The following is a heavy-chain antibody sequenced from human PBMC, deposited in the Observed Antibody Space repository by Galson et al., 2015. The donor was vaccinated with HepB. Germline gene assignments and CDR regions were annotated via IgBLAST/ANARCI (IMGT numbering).Heavy chain of an antibody. CDR2: ISTSSTTI. D-gene: IGHD5-18*01. Sequence: SLRLSCAASGFTFSSCAMDWVRQAPGKGLEWVSFISTSSTTIYYADSVRGRFTISRDNAKNSLYLQMNSLRAEDTAVYYCASHNYGNFDYWGQGTLVTVSS. V-gene: IGHV3-48*01. J-gene: IGHJ4*02. CDR3: ASHNYGNFDY. CDR1: GFTFSSCA.